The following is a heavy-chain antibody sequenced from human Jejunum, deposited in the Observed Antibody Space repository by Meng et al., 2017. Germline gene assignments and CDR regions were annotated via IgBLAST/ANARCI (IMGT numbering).Heavy chain of an antibody. J-gene: IGHJ4*02. D-gene: IGHD1-26*01. CDR2: MKSDGSST. CDR1: GFTLSSYW. CDR3: ARDRGWDLPYDL. V-gene: IGHV3-74*03. Sequence: VRMVEAWGGLVQPGGLLRLSVVASGFTLSSYWMHWVRQPPGKGLVWVSRMKSDGSSTTYADSVKGRFTISRDNAKNTVYLQMNRLRAEDTAVYYCARDRGWDLPYDLWGQGTLVTVSS.